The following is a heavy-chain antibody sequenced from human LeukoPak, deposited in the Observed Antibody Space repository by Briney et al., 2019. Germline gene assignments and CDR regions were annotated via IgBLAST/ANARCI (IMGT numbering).Heavy chain of an antibody. CDR3: ARWDIAAAGAFGY. V-gene: IGHV3-30*02. CDR2: IRYDGSNK. J-gene: IGHJ4*02. Sequence: PGGSLRLSCAASGFTFSSYGMHWVRQAPGKGLEWVAFIRYDGSNKYYADSVKGRFTISRDNSKNTLYLQMNSLRAEDTAVYYCARWDIAAAGAFGYWGQGTLVTVSS. D-gene: IGHD6-13*01. CDR1: GFTFSSYG.